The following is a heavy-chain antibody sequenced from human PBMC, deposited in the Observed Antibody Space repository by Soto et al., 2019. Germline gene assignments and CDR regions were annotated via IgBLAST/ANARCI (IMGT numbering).Heavy chain of an antibody. J-gene: IGHJ6*02. V-gene: IGHV5-51*01. CDR3: ARRYYDILTGYPVYGMDV. Sequence: GESLKISCKGSGYSFTSYWIGWVRQMPGKGLEWMGTIYPGDSDTRYSPSFQGQVTISADKSISTAYLQWSSLKASDTAMYYCARRYYDILTGYPVYGMDVWGQGTTVTVSS. CDR1: GYSFTSYW. CDR2: IYPGDSDT. D-gene: IGHD3-9*01.